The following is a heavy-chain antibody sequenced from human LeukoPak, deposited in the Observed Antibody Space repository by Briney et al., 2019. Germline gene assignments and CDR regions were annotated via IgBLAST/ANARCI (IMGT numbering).Heavy chain of an antibody. CDR3: ARDHPTYYYESSGFRPFDY. CDR1: VGTFTIST. CDR2: IIPILGIA. V-gene: IGHV1-69*02. Sequence: GASLRVSSTASVGTFTISTISWGRHTPGEKLEWRWSIIPILGIANYAQKFQGGVTITADKSTSTAYMELSSMRSDDTAVYYCARDHPTYYYESSGFRPFDYWGQGTLVTVSS. J-gene: IGHJ4*02. D-gene: IGHD3-22*01.